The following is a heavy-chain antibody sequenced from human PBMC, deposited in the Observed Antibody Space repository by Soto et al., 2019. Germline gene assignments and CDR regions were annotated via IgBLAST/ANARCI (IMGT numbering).Heavy chain of an antibody. J-gene: IGHJ4*01. Sequence: PSETLSLTCAVSGGSIGGSGYYWARLRQPPGEGLGWVGHIFASGHSFQSGSANYHPSLRSRVTVSVVTSKNQMSLKLTSVTAADTGVYYCARRGRYSGYVLFDYWGHGTLVTVSS. CDR2: IFASGHSFQSGSA. V-gene: IGHV4-39*01. D-gene: IGHD5-12*01. CDR3: ARRGRYSGYVLFDY. CDR1: GGSIGGSGYY.